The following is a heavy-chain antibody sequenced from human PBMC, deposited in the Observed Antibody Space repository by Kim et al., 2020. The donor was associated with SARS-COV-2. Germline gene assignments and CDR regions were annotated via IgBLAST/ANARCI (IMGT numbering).Heavy chain of an antibody. Sequence: GGSLRLSCAASGFTFSSYDMHWVRQPTGKGLEWVSAIGTAGDTYYPGSVKGRFTSSRENAKNSLYLQMNSLRAGDTAVYYCARADYGDNYYYYYGMDVWGQGTTVTVSS. V-gene: IGHV3-13*01. J-gene: IGHJ6*02. CDR3: ARADYGDNYYYYYGMDV. CDR2: IGTAGDT. CDR1: GFTFSSYD. D-gene: IGHD4-17*01.